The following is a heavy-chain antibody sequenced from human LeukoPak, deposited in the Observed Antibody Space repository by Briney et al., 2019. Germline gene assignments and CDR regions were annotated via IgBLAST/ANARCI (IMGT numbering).Heavy chain of an antibody. J-gene: IGHJ3*02. D-gene: IGHD6-19*01. Sequence: PGRSLRLSCAASGSTFSSYGMHWVRQAPGKGLEWVAVISYDGSNKYYADSVKGRFTISRDNSKNTLYLQMNSLRAEDTAVYYCARSGWHRGAFDIWGQGTMVTVSS. CDR2: ISYDGSNK. CDR3: ARSGWHRGAFDI. V-gene: IGHV3-30*03. CDR1: GSTFSSYG.